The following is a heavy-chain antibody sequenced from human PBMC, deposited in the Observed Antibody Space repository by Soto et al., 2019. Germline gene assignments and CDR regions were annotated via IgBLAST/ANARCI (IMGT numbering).Heavy chain of an antibody. J-gene: IGHJ5*02. CDR1: GGSISSSSYY. CDR3: ARRGGYDFLAGCLGGWFDP. Sequence: SETLSLTFTVSGGSISSSSYYWGWIRQPPGKGLEWIGSIYYSGSTYYNPSLKSRVTISLYTSKNQFSMKLSSVTAADTAVYYCARRGGYDFLAGCLGGWFDPWGEGTLV. D-gene: IGHD3-9*01. V-gene: IGHV4-39*01. CDR2: IYYSGST.